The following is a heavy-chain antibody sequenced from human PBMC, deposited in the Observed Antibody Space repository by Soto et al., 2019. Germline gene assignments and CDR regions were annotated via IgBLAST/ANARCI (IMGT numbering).Heavy chain of an antibody. V-gene: IGHV1-58*01. CDR3: VAELYSGGGCCSFDF. J-gene: IGHJ3*01. CDR1: GFTFADSA. D-gene: IGHD2-21*02. Sequence: SVKGSCKTSGFTFADSAVQWVRQARGQRLEWIGWIIVGSGRTKYAREVQERVTISRDTPTSTAYMELSGLRSEDKAVYYCVAELYSGGGCCSFDFWGQGTMVTVSS. CDR2: IIVGSGRT.